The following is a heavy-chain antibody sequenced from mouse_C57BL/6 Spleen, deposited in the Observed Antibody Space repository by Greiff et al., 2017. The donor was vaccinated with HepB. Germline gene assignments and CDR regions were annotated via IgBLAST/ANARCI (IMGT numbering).Heavy chain of an antibody. D-gene: IGHD2-5*01. V-gene: IGHV1-55*01. CDR3: ARRDYSNYDAMDY. Sequence: QVQLQQPGAELVKPGASVKMSCKASGYTFTSYWITWVKQRPGQGLEWIGDIYPGSGSTNYNEKFKSKATLTVDTSSSTAYMQLSSLTSEDFAVYYCARRDYSNYDAMDYWGQGTSVTVSS. CDR2: IYPGSGST. CDR1: GYTFTSYW. J-gene: IGHJ4*01.